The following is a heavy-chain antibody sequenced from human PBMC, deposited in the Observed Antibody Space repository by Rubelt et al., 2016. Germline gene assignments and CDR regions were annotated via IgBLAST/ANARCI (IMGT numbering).Heavy chain of an antibody. Sequence: RLQLQESGPGLVKSSETLSLTCTVSDGSISDSSYYWGWIRQPPGKGLEWIGNIYYRGSTYYNPSLKSRVTISVDTSKNQFSLKLTSGTAADTAVYYCARDWGFQMATEPYFDYWGQGTLVTVSS. V-gene: IGHV4-39*06. J-gene: IGHJ4*02. CDR2: IYYRGST. CDR1: DGSISDSSYY. D-gene: IGHD5-24*01. CDR3: ARDWGFQMATEPYFDY.